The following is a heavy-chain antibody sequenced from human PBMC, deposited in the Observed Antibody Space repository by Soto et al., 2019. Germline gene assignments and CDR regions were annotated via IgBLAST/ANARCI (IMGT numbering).Heavy chain of an antibody. D-gene: IGHD1-1*01. V-gene: IGHV3-7*03. J-gene: IGHJ4*02. CDR3: AKSNDGDYVDY. CDR1: GFTFSSYW. CDR2: IKEDGSEK. Sequence: GGSLRLSCAASGFTFSSYWMSRVRQAPGKGLEWVANIKEDGSEKYYVDSVKGRFTISRDNAKNSLYLQMNSLRAEDTAVYYCAKSNDGDYVDYWGQGTLVTVSS.